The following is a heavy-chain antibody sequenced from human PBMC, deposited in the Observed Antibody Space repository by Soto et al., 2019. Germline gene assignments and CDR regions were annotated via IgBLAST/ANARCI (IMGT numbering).Heavy chain of an antibody. Sequence: ASVKVSCKASGYTFTSYGISWVRQAPGQGLEWMGWISAYNGNTNYAQKLQGRVTMTTDTSTSTAYMELSSLRSEDTAVYYCARARITMVRGVISYYGMDVWGQGTTVTVSS. CDR3: ARARITMVRGVISYYGMDV. CDR1: GYTFTSYG. J-gene: IGHJ6*02. D-gene: IGHD3-10*01. V-gene: IGHV1-18*01. CDR2: ISAYNGNT.